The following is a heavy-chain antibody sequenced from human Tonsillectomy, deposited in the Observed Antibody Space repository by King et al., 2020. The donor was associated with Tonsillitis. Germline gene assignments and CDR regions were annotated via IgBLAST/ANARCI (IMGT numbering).Heavy chain of an antibody. Sequence: QLVQSGAEVKKPGASVKVSCKASGYTFTSYGISWVRQAPGQGLEWMGWISAYNGNTNYSQKLQGRVTMTTDTSTSTPYMDLRSLRSDDTAVYYCARDPVGFFTVTTIDYWGQGTLVTVSS. CDR2: ISAYNGNT. V-gene: IGHV1-18*01. D-gene: IGHD4-11*01. CDR1: GYTFTSYG. J-gene: IGHJ4*02. CDR3: ARDPVGFFTVTTIDY.